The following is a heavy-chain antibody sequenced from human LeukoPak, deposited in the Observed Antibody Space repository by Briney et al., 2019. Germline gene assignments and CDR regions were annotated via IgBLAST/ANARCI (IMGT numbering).Heavy chain of an antibody. J-gene: IGHJ6*02. D-gene: IGHD6-19*01. V-gene: IGHV3-30-3*01. CDR1: GFTFSTYA. CDR3: ARDGGIAVAGTPSNYYYYGMDV. Sequence: GGSLRLSCAASGFTFSTYAMHWVRQAPGKGLEWVTIISYGGSKKYYADSVKGRCTISRDNSKNTLYLQMNSLRAEDTAVYYCARDGGIAVAGTPSNYYYYGMDVWDQGTTVTVSS. CDR2: ISYGGSKK.